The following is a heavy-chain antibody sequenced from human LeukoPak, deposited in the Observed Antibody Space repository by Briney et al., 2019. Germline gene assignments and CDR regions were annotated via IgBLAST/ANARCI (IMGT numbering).Heavy chain of an antibody. CDR2: IKQDGSEE. Sequence: PGGSLRLSCTASGFTFSNYWMSWVRQTPEKGLEWVANIKQDGSEEVYVDSVKGRFTISRDNAQRSLYLQMNSLRAEDTAVYYCARGLRGWTFDLWGRGTLVTVSS. J-gene: IGHJ2*01. V-gene: IGHV3-7*05. D-gene: IGHD2-15*01. CDR3: ARGLRGWTFDL. CDR1: GFTFSNYW.